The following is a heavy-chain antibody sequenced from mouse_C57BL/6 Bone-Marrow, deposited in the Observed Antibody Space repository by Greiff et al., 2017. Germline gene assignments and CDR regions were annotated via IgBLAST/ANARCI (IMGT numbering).Heavy chain of an antibody. CDR1: GYTFTDYN. V-gene: IGHV1-18*01. CDR3: AIYYYGSGFDY. Sequence: VQLQQSGPELVKPGASVKIPCKASGYTFTDYNMDWVKQSHGKSLEWIGDINPNNGGTYYNQKFKGKATLPVDKSSSTAYMGLRSLTSEDTAVYCCAIYYYGSGFDYWGQGTTLTVSS. D-gene: IGHD1-1*01. CDR2: INPNNGGT. J-gene: IGHJ2*01.